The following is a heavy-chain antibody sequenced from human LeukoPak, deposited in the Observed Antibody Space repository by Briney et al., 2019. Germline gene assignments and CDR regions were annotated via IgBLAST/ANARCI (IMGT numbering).Heavy chain of an antibody. CDR2: TYYRSKWYN. J-gene: IGHJ3*02. Sequence: QSPSRGLEWLGRTYYRSKWYNDYAVSVRGRITVNPDTSKNQFSLQLNSVTPEDTAVYYCTREDRDTFDIWGQGTVVTVSS. CDR3: TREDRDTFDI. V-gene: IGHV6-1*01.